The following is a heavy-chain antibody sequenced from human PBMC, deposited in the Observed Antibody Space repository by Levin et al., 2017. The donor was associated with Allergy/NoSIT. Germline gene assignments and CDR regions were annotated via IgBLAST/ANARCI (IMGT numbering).Heavy chain of an antibody. J-gene: IGHJ1*01. CDR2: IWYDGSNK. Sequence: GGSLRLSCAASGFTFSSYGMHWVRQAPGKGLEWVAVIWYDGSNKYYADSVKGRFTISRDNSKNTLYLQMNSLRAEDTAVYYCARTRAWCRPRGGDCQEYFQHWGQGTLVTVSS. V-gene: IGHV3-33*01. CDR3: ARTRAWCRPRGGDCQEYFQH. D-gene: IGHD2-21*02. CDR1: GFTFSSYG.